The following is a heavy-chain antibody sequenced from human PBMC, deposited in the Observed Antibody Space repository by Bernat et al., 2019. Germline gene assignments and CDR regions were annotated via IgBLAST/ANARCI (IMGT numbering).Heavy chain of an antibody. Sequence: EVQLVESGGGLVKPGGSLRLSCAASGFTFSSYSMNWVRQAPGKGLEWVSSISSSSSYIYYADSVKGRFTISRDNAKNSLYMQMTRLRAEDTAVYYCASGFPYYYYGMDVWGQGTTVTVSS. V-gene: IGHV3-21*01. CDR3: ASGFPYYYYGMDV. J-gene: IGHJ6*02. CDR2: ISSSSSYI. CDR1: GFTFSSYS. D-gene: IGHD2-21*01.